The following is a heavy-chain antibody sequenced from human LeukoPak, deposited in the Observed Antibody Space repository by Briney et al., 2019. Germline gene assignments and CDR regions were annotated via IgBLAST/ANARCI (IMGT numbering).Heavy chain of an antibody. Sequence: SETLSLTCIVSGGSISSYYWSWIRQPPGKGLEWIGYIYYTGSTNYNPSLKSRVTISVDTSKNQLSLKLRSVTAADTAVYYRARQDSGTYLNPLDIWGQGTVVTVSS. J-gene: IGHJ3*02. CDR3: ARQDSGTYLNPLDI. CDR2: IYYTGST. D-gene: IGHD1-26*01. CDR1: GGSISSYY. V-gene: IGHV4-59*08.